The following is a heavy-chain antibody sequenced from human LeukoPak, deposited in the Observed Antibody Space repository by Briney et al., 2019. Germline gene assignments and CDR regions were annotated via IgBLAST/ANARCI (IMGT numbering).Heavy chain of an antibody. V-gene: IGHV4-34*01. CDR2: INHSGST. CDR1: GGSFSGYY. D-gene: IGHD3-10*01. Sequence: SETLSLTCAVYGGSFSGYYWSWIHQPPGKGLEWIGEINHSGSTNYNPSLKSRVTISVDTSKNQFSLKLSSVTAADTAVYYCARRPYYGSGSYYNVWWFDPWGQGTLVTVSS. CDR3: ARRPYYGSGSYYNVWWFDP. J-gene: IGHJ5*02.